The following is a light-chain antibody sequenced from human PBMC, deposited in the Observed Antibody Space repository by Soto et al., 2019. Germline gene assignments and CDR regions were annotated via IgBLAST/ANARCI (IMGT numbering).Light chain of an antibody. J-gene: IGKJ1*01. CDR3: QQYYSTPLT. CDR2: WAS. CDR1: QSVLYSSNNKNY. Sequence: DIVMTQSPDSQAVTLGERAPINCKSSQSVLYSSNNKNYLAWYQQKPGQPPKLLIYWASTRESGVPDRFSGSGSGTDFTLTISSLQAEDVAVYYCQQYYSTPLTFGQGTKVDI. V-gene: IGKV4-1*01.